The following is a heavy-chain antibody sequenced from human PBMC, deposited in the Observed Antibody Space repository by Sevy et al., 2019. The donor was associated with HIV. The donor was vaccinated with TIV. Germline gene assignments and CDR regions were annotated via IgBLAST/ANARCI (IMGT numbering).Heavy chain of an antibody. Sequence: SETLSLTCAVSGGPISSGVYPWNWIRQPPGKGLEWVGYIFHTGNTYYNPSLKGRVTMSVDRSKNQFSLKMSSVTAADTAVYFCARDGGTMTTPGSFDFWGQGTMVTVSS. D-gene: IGHD4-17*01. CDR1: GGPISSGVYP. V-gene: IGHV4-30-2*01. J-gene: IGHJ3*01. CDR3: ARDGGTMTTPGSFDF. CDR2: IFHTGNT.